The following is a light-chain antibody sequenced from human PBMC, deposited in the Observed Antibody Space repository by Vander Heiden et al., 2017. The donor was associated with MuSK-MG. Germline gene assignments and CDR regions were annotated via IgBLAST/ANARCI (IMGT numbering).Light chain of an antibody. V-gene: IGLV2-14*03. CDR2: DVS. CDR3: SSFTTTTTVV. J-gene: IGLJ2*01. CDR1: TSDVGGYNY. Sequence: ISCTGTTSDVGGYNYVSWYQHHPDKAPKLVIFDVSRRPSGVSHRFSGSKSGNTASLTISGLQAEDEAYYYCSSFTTTTTVVFGGGTKLTVL.